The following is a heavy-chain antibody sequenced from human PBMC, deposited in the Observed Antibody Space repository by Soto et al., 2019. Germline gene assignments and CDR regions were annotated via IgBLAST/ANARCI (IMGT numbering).Heavy chain of an antibody. V-gene: IGHV1-69*13. CDR3: ARDYYDSRTNYYGMDV. J-gene: IGHJ6*02. Sequence: SVKVSCKASGGTFSSYAISWVRQAPGQGLEWMGGIIPIFGTANYAQKFQGRVTITADESTSTAYMELSSLRSEDTAVYYCARDYYDSRTNYYGMDVWGQGTTVTVSS. CDR1: GGTFSSYA. D-gene: IGHD3-22*01. CDR2: IIPIFGTA.